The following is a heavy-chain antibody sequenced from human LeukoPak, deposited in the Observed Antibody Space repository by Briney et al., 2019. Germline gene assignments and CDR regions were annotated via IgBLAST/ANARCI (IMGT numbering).Heavy chain of an antibody. J-gene: IGHJ5*02. CDR2: IYPGDSDT. Sequence: GESLKISCKGSGYSFTSYWIGWVRQMPGKGLEWMGIIYPGDSDTRYSPSFQGQVTISADKSIRTAYLQWSSLKASDTAMYYCARQTYYYGSGSYRGWFDPWGQGTLVTVSS. CDR3: ARQTYYYGSGSYRGWFDP. V-gene: IGHV5-51*01. CDR1: GYSFTSYW. D-gene: IGHD3-10*01.